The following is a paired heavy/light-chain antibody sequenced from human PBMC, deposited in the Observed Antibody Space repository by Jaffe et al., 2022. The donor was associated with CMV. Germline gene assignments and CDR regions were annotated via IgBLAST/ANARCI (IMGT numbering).Heavy chain of an antibody. CDR2: ISYSGST. D-gene: IGHD1-26*01. V-gene: IGHV4-39*01. Sequence: QLQLQESGPGLVKPSETLSLTCTVSGGSISSSDYYWGWIRQPPGKGLEWIGSISYSGSTYYNPSLKSRVTISVDMSKNQFSLRLTSVTAADTGVYYCGFEKWQLPGDWGQGTLVTVSS. CDR3: GFEKWQLPGD. CDR1: GGSISSSDYY. J-gene: IGHJ4*02.
Light chain of an antibody. CDR2: YDD. CDR1: SSNIGNNA. CDR3: AVWDDSLNGRV. V-gene: IGLV1-36*01. J-gene: IGLJ3*02. Sequence: QPVLTQPPSVSEAPRQRVTISCSGSSSNIGNNAVNWYQQLPGKAPKLLIYYDDLLPLGVSDRFSGSKSGTSASLAISGLQSEDEADYYCAVWDDSLNGRVFGGGTKLTVL.